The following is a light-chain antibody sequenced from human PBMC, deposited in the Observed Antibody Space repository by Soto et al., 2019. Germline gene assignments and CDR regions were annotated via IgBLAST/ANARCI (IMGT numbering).Light chain of an antibody. CDR3: QQYGGSPSIT. Sequence: EIVLIQSPATLSLSPGERATASCRASQIVGSYLAWYQHKPGQAPRLLIYDASGRATGIPDRFSGSGSGTDFTLTISRLEPEDSAVYYCQQYGGSPSITFGQGTRLEIK. CDR2: DAS. J-gene: IGKJ5*01. V-gene: IGKV3-20*01. CDR1: QIVGSY.